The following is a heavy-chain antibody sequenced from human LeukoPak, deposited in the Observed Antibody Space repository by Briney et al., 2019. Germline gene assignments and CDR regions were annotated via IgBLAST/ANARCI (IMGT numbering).Heavy chain of an antibody. Sequence: GGAVRLLCGAWGFPLPHYCMHWARPAPGKGREGGEVIWYAGSNKHYADSVKGRFTISRDNSKNTLYLQMNSLRVEDTAVYYCARDLSLLYYFDYWGQGALVTVSS. V-gene: IGHV3-33*08. CDR1: GFPLPHYC. J-gene: IGHJ4*02. CDR2: IWYAGSNK. CDR3: ARDLSLLYYFDY.